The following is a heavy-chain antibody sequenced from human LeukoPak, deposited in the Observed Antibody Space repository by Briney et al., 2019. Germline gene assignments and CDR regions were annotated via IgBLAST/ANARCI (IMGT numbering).Heavy chain of an antibody. CDR2: IYPRDGST. V-gene: IGHV1-46*01. CDR3: ARDQEAFDY. J-gene: IGHJ4*02. CDR1: GYSSTSNY. Sequence: ASVKVSCKASGYSSTSNYIHWVRQAPGQGLEWMGMIYPRDGSTSYAQKIQGRVTVTRDTSTSTVHMELSGLRSEDTAVYYCARDQEAFDYWGQGTLVTVSS.